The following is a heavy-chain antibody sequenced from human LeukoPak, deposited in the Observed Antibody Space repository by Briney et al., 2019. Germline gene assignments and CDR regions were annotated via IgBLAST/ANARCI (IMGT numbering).Heavy chain of an antibody. V-gene: IGHV3-53*01. CDR1: GFSVTNNY. CDR3: TPDPFDS. D-gene: IGHD2-15*01. J-gene: IGHJ4*02. CDR2: FYVGGAT. Sequence: GGSLRLSCAVSGFSVTNNYMSWVRQAPGKGLEWVSVFYVGGATYYADSVKGRSTISRDNSENTLYLQMNSLRAEDTAVYYCTPDPFDSWGQGTLVTVSS.